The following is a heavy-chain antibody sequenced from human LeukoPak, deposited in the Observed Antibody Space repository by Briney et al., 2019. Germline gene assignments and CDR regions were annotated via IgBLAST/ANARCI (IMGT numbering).Heavy chain of an antibody. CDR3: ARSHDYGDTNWFDP. D-gene: IGHD4-17*01. J-gene: IGHJ5*02. CDR2: ISAYNGNT. V-gene: IGHV1-18*01. Sequence: ASVKVSCKASGYTFTSYGISWVRQAPGQGLEWMGWISAYNGNTNYAQKLQGKVTMTTDTSTSTAYMELRSLRSDDTAVYYCARSHDYGDTNWFDPWGQGTLVTVSS. CDR1: GYTFTSYG.